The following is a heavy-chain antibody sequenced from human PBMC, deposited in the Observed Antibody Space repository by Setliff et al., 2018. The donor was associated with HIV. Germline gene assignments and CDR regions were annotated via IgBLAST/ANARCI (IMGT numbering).Heavy chain of an antibody. CDR2: IYDSEST. D-gene: IGHD4-17*01. V-gene: IGHV4-30-4*08. CDR1: GGSISSGDYY. J-gene: IGHJ5*02. CDR3: ARAPGPYGDYNWFDP. Sequence: SETLSLTCTDSGGSISSGDYYWSWIRQPPGKGLEWIVNIYDSESTSYNPSLNSRVTISVDTSKNHFSLKLHSVTAADTAVYYCARAPGPYGDYNWFDPWGQGALVTVSS.